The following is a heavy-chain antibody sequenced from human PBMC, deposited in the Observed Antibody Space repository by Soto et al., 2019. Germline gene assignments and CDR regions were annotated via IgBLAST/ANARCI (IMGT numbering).Heavy chain of an antibody. Sequence: PSETLSLTCSVSGGSIINSDYYWGWIRQPPGKGLEWMGSIFSSGSPYNTPSFQSRVAMSVDTSNNQFSLRLSSVTAADTAVYYCARDWGSAVAGSWFDPWGLGTLVTVSS. CDR3: ARDWGSAVAGSWFDP. CDR2: IFSSGSP. CDR1: GGSIINSDYY. V-gene: IGHV4-39*02. J-gene: IGHJ5*02. D-gene: IGHD6-13*01.